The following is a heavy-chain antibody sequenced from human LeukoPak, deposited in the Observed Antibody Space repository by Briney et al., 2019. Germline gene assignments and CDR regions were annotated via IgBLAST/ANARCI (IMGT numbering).Heavy chain of an antibody. CDR1: GFTFNTYA. CDR2: ISSDGSNK. V-gene: IGHV3-30-3*02. Sequence: GGSLRLSCAASGFTFNTYAMHWVRQAPGKGLEWVAVISSDGSNKYHTDSVKGRFTISRDNSKNTLYLQMNSLRGEDTAVYYCAKDRLGVTPDAFDIWGQGTMVTVSS. CDR3: AKDRLGVTPDAFDI. J-gene: IGHJ3*02. D-gene: IGHD3-3*01.